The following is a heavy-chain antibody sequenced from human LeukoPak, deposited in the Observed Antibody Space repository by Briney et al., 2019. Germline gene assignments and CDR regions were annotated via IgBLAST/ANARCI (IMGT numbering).Heavy chain of an antibody. V-gene: IGHV3-30*04. CDR2: ISYDGSNK. CDR3: ARPLLIAAAGTRFPDY. Sequence: GGSLRLSCAASGFTFSSYAMHWVRQAPGKGLEWVAVISYDGSNKYYADSVKGRFTISRDNSKNTLYLQTNSLRAEDTAVYYCARPLLIAAAGTRFPDYWGQGTLVTVSS. J-gene: IGHJ4*02. D-gene: IGHD6-13*01. CDR1: GFTFSSYA.